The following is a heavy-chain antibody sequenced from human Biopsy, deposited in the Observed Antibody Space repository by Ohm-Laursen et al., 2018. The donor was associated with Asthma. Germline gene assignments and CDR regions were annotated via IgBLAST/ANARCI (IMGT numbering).Heavy chain of an antibody. Sequence: SLRLSCAASGFTFSSYGMHWVRQAPGKGLEWVAVISYDGSNKYYADSVMGRFTIYRNNSKNTLYLQMNSLRAEDTAVYYSASRSSGPDFWSGYYYFDYWGQGTLVTVSS. V-gene: IGHV3-30*03. CDR3: ASRSSGPDFWSGYYYFDY. J-gene: IGHJ4*02. D-gene: IGHD3-3*01. CDR2: ISYDGSNK. CDR1: GFTFSSYG.